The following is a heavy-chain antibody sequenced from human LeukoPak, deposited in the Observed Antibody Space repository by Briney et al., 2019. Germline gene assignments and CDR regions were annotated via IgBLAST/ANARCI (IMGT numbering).Heavy chain of an antibody. D-gene: IGHD4/OR15-4a*01. CDR1: GYTFTSYY. Sequence: ASVTVSCKASGYTFTSYYMHWVRQAPGQGLEWMGIINPSGGSTSYAQKFQGRVTMTRDTSTSTVYMELSSLRSEDTAVYYCATEQGAASYYYYGMDVWGQGTTVTVSS. CDR2: INPSGGST. V-gene: IGHV1-46*01. J-gene: IGHJ6*02. CDR3: ATEQGAASYYYYGMDV.